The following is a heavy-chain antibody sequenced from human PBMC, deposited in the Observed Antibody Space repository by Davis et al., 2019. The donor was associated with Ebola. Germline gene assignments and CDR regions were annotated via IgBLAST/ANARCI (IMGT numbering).Heavy chain of an antibody. D-gene: IGHD5-18*01. CDR1: GFTFSTYG. Sequence: PGGSLRLSCAASGFTFSTYGMHWVRQAPGKGLEWVAVISYDGSNKYYADSVKGRFTISRDNAKNLLYLQMSSLRAEDTAMYYCARGSRRGYSYGFVWGQGALVTVSS. CDR2: ISYDGSNK. V-gene: IGHV3-30*12. J-gene: IGHJ4*02. CDR3: ARGSRRGYSYGFV.